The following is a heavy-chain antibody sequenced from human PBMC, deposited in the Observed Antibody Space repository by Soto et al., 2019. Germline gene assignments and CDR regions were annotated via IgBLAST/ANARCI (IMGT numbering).Heavy chain of an antibody. CDR3: AREDIVLVPAAMRHPDY. CDR1: GFTFSDYY. Sequence: QVPLVESGGGLVKPGGSLRLSCAASGFTFSDYYMSWIRQAPGKGLEWVSYISSSGSTIYYADSVKGRFTISRDNAKNSLYLQMNSLRAEDTAVYYCAREDIVLVPAAMRHPDYWGQGTLVTVSS. D-gene: IGHD2-2*01. V-gene: IGHV3-11*01. CDR2: ISSSGSTI. J-gene: IGHJ4*02.